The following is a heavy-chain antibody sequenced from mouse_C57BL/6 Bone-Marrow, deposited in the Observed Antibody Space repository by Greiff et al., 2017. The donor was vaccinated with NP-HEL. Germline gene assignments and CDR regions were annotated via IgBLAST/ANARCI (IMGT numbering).Heavy chain of an antibody. CDR2: ISNGGGST. J-gene: IGHJ2*01. CDR1: GFTFSDYY. CDR3: ARHRHYYGSSSYFDY. D-gene: IGHD1-1*01. V-gene: IGHV5-12*01. Sequence: EVKVVESGGGLVQPGGSLKLSCAASGFTFSDYYMYWVRQTPEKRLEWVAYISNGGGSTYYPDTVKGRFTISRDNAKNTLYLQMSRLKSEDTAMYYCARHRHYYGSSSYFDYWGQGTTLTVSS.